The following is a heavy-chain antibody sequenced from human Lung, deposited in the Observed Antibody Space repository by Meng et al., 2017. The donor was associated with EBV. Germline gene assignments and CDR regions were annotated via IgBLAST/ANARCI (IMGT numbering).Heavy chain of an antibody. V-gene: IGHV1-69*01. CDR2: LIPMLGAA. D-gene: IGHD3-10*01. CDR3: ASESGRGYTSDY. CDR1: GGTFSSHA. J-gene: IGHJ4*02. Sequence: QGQLVQYGAEGKKPGSSVQVSCTTSGGTFSSHAISWVRQAPGQGLEWMGGLIPMLGAANYAQKFQARVTITADASTSTHYMQLRSLTSEDTAVYYCASESGRGYTSDYWGQGTLVTVSS.